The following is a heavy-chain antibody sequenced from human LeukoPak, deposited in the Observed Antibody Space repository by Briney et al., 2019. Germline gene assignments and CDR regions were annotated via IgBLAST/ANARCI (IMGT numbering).Heavy chain of an antibody. CDR1: GFTFSTYW. CDR2: IKSDGST. D-gene: IGHD1-20*01. V-gene: IGHV3-74*01. J-gene: IGHJ4*02. Sequence: PGGSLRLSCGASGFTFSTYWMHWVRQPPGKGLVWVSRIKSDGSTTYADSVEGRFTISRDDSKNTLYLQMGSLRAEDLAVYYCARDFGLTGKVDYWGQGTLVTVSS. CDR3: ARDFGLTGKVDY.